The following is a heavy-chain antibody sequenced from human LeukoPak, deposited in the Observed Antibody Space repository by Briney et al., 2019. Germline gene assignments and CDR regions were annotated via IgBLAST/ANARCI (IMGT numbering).Heavy chain of an antibody. D-gene: IGHD3-3*01. J-gene: IGHJ6*02. Sequence: GESLKISCKGSGYSFTSYWIGWVRQMPGKGLEWMGIIYPGDSDTRYSPSFQGQVTISADKSISTAYLQWSSLKASDTAMYYCARTGVRDLHYYYGMDVWGQGTTVTVSS. CDR1: GYSFTSYW. V-gene: IGHV5-51*01. CDR3: ARTGVRDLHYYYGMDV. CDR2: IYPGDSDT.